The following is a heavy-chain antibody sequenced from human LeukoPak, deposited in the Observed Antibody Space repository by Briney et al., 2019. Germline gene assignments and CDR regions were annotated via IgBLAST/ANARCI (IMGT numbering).Heavy chain of an antibody. CDR1: GGTFSSYA. D-gene: IGHD3-22*01. CDR3: AQYYYDSSGYYSGHDY. J-gene: IGHJ4*02. CDR2: IIPIFGTA. V-gene: IGHV1-69*05. Sequence: SVKVSCKASGGTFSSYAIRWVRQAPGQGLEWMGRIIPIFGTANYAQKFQGRVTITTDESTSTAYMELSSLRSEDTAVYCCAQYYYDSSGYYSGHDYWGQGTLVTVSS.